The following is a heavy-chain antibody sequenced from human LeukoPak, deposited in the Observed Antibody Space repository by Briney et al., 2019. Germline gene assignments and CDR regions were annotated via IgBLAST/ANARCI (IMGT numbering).Heavy chain of an antibody. CDR2: ISSSTGTI. V-gene: IGHV3-48*01. Sequence: PGGSLRLSCAASGFNFGSYAMNWVRQAPGKGLEWVSYISSSTGTIYYADSVKGRFTISRDNVKNSLYLQMNSLRAEDTAVYYCATTLPYSSSWYGNWFDPWGQGTLVTVSS. D-gene: IGHD6-13*01. CDR1: GFNFGSYA. CDR3: ATTLPYSSSWYGNWFDP. J-gene: IGHJ5*02.